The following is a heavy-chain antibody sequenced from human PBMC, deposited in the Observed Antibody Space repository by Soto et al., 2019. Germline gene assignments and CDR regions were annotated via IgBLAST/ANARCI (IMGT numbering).Heavy chain of an antibody. V-gene: IGHV3-30*18. CDR1: GFTFNNHG. Sequence: GGSLRLSCAASGFTFNNHGMHWVRQAPGKGLEWVAVISFDGTNKYYADSVKGRFTISRDNSKNTLYLLMNSLRAEDTAVYYCAKDLTLYCTNGVCSHGFDPWRQGTLVTVSS. CDR3: AKDLTLYCTNGVCSHGFDP. D-gene: IGHD2-8*01. CDR2: ISFDGTNK. J-gene: IGHJ5*02.